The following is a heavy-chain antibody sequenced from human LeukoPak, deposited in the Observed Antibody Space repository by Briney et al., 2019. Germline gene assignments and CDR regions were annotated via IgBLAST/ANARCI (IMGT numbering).Heavy chain of an antibody. J-gene: IGHJ4*02. CDR3: ARGSSGDRVDY. V-gene: IGHV1-69*04. CDR1: GYTFTSYD. CDR2: ILPSLNVP. D-gene: IGHD7-27*01. Sequence: SVKVSCKASGYTFTSYDINWVRQAPGQGLEWVGRILPSLNVPNYARRFQGRITVSADRSANTVYMELTNLRFADTAIYFCARGSSGDRVDYWGQGTLVTVSS.